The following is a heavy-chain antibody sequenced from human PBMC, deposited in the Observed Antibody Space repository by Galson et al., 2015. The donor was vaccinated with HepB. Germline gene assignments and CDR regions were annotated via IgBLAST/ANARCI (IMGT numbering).Heavy chain of an antibody. Sequence: TLSLTCTVSGGSISSGDYYWSWIRQPPGKGLEWIGYIYYSGSTYYNPSLKSRVTISVDTSKNQFSLKLSSVTAADTAVYYCARSTYYYDSSGYYRPDYFDYWGQGTLVTVSS. CDR2: IYYSGST. CDR1: GGSISSGDYY. CDR3: ARSTYYYDSSGYYRPDYFDY. J-gene: IGHJ4*02. V-gene: IGHV4-30-4*01. D-gene: IGHD3-22*01.